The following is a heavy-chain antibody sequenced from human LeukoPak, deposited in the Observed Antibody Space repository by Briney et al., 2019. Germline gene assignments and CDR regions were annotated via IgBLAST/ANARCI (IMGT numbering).Heavy chain of an antibody. CDR1: GGSISSGDYY. D-gene: IGHD3-10*01. CDR3: ATLRFGPPGSLDY. J-gene: IGHJ4*02. V-gene: IGHV4-30-4*08. Sequence: SETLSLTCTVSGGSISSGDYYWSWIRQPPGKGLEWIGYIYYSGSTYYNPSLKSRVTISVDTSKNQFSLKLSSVTAADTAVYYCATLRFGPPGSLDYWGQGTLVTVSS. CDR2: IYYSGST.